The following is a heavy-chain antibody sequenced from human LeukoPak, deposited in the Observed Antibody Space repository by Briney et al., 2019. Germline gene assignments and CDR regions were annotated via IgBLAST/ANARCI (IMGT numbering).Heavy chain of an antibody. CDR1: GGTFSSYA. CDR3: ARDLGGSSWYG. Sequence: SVKVSCKASGGTFSSYAISWVRQASGQGLEWMGRIIPILGIANYAQKFQGRVTITADKSTSTAYMELSSLRSEDTAVYYCARDLGGSSWYGWGQGTLVTVSS. J-gene: IGHJ4*02. V-gene: IGHV1-69*04. D-gene: IGHD6-13*01. CDR2: IIPILGIA.